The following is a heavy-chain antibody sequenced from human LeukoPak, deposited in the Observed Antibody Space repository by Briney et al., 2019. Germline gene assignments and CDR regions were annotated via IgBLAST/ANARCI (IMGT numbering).Heavy chain of an antibody. Sequence: GETLRLSCVASGFTFITYGMTWVRQAPGKGLEWVSTISASGGSTHHADSVKGRFTISRDNSKNTLYLQMNSLRAEDTAVYYCAKDPSTLTLTDDYWGQGTLVTVSS. CDR3: AKDPSTLTLTDDY. J-gene: IGHJ4*02. CDR1: GFTFITYG. V-gene: IGHV3-23*01. CDR2: ISASGGST.